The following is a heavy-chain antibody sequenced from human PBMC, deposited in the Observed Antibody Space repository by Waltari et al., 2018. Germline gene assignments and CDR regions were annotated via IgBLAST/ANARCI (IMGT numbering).Heavy chain of an antibody. CDR3: ARKKWWLRPTGPRYYYMDV. V-gene: IGHV4-34*01. J-gene: IGHJ6*03. CDR1: GGSFSGYY. Sequence: QVQLQQWGAGLLKPSETLSLTCAVYGGSFSGYYWSWIRQPPGKGLEWIGEINHSGSTNYNPSLKSRVTISVDTSKNQFSLKLSSVTAADTAVYYCARKKWWLRPTGPRYYYMDVWGIGTTVTVSS. CDR2: INHSGST. D-gene: IGHD5-12*01.